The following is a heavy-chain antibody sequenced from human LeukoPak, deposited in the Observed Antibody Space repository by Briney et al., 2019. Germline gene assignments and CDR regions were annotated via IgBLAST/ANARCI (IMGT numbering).Heavy chain of an antibody. Sequence: GGSLRLSCAASGFSFISYGMHWVRQGPGKGLEWVGVISDDGRNKNYADSVKGRFTISRDNSKDNLYLQLNSLRDEDTAVYYCANRRADYGDYVTYFDYWGQGTLVTVSS. V-gene: IGHV3-30*18. D-gene: IGHD4-17*01. CDR2: ISDDGRNK. J-gene: IGHJ4*02. CDR1: GFSFISYG. CDR3: ANRRADYGDYVTYFDY.